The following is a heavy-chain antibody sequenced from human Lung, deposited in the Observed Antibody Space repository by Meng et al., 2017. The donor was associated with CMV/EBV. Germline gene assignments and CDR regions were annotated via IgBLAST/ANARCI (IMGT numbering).Heavy chain of an antibody. CDR1: GGSFSGYY. V-gene: IGHV4-34*01. J-gene: IGHJ5*02. D-gene: IGHD3-3*01. CDR3: ARGRRGGFLEWLLSGNWFDP. Sequence: SETLSLTXAVYGGSFSGYYWSWIRQPPGKGLEWIGEINHSGSTNYNPSLKSRVTISVDTSKNQFSLKLGSVTAADTAVYYCARGRRGGFLEWLLSGNWFDPWGQGTLVTVSS. CDR2: INHSGST.